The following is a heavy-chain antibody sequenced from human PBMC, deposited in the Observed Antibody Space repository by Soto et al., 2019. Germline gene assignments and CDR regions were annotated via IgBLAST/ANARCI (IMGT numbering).Heavy chain of an antibody. CDR1: GYSFTSYW. CDR3: ARLFATSGWYDY. J-gene: IGHJ4*02. D-gene: IGHD6-19*01. Sequence: LKISCKGSGYSFTSYWIGWVRQMPGKGLERMGIIYPGDSDTRYSPSFQGQVTISADKSITTTYLQWSSLKASDTAIYYCARLFATSGWYDYWGQGTLVTVSS. V-gene: IGHV5-51*01. CDR2: IYPGDSDT.